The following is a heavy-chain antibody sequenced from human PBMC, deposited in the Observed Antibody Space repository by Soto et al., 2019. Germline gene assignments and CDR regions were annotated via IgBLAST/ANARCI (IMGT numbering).Heavy chain of an antibody. Sequence: EVQLLESGGGLVQPGGSLTLSCAASGFTFSTYAMGWVRQAPGKGLEWVSTIQGRDDTTFYADSVRGRFTISRDNSKNTMSLQMNTLRGDDMAVYYCAKETDPRCCYGVDYWGQGALVTVSS. CDR3: AKETDPRCCYGVDY. D-gene: IGHD2-2*01. CDR1: GFTFSTYA. J-gene: IGHJ4*02. V-gene: IGHV3-23*01. CDR2: IQGRDDTT.